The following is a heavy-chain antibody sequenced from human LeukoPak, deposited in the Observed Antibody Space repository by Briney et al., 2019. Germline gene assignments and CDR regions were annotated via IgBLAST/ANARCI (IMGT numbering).Heavy chain of an antibody. CDR2: IYYSGST. Sequence: PSETLSLTCTVSGYSISSAYYWGWIRQPPGKGLEWIGSIYYSGSTYYNPSLKSRVTISVDTSKNQFSLKLSSVTAADAAVYYCARRGYYDSRGWFDPWGQGTLVTVSS. J-gene: IGHJ5*02. CDR1: GYSISSAYY. D-gene: IGHD3-22*01. V-gene: IGHV4-38-2*02. CDR3: ARRGYYDSRGWFDP.